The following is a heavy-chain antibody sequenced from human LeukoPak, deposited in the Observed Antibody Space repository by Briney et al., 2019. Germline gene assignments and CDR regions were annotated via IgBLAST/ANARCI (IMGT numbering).Heavy chain of an antibody. V-gene: IGHV3-74*01. CDR2: IKSDGST. CDR3: ARAPSEIGGYYPEYFRH. Sequence: GGAPGISCAAPGFTLSTHWVHWGRPTPREGLVLGSRIKSDGSTNYADSVKGRFTISRDNANNTLSLQMNSLRPEDTGVYYCARAPSEIGGYYPEYFRHWGQGTLVTVSS. CDR1: GFTLSTHW. D-gene: IGHD3-22*01. J-gene: IGHJ1*01.